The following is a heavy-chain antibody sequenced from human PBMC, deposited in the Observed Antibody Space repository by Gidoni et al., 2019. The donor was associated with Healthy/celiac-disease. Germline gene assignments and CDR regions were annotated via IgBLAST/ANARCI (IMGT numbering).Heavy chain of an antibody. CDR1: GFTFGDYA. CDR2: IRSKADCGTT. Sequence: EVQLVESGGGLVQPGRSMRLSCTASGFTFGDYAMSWVRQAPGKGLEWVGFIRSKADCGTTEYAASVKGRFTISRDDSKSIAYLQMNSLKTEDTAVYYCTREVIQLWSPYFDYWGQGTLVTVSS. CDR3: TREVIQLWSPYFDY. D-gene: IGHD5-18*01. J-gene: IGHJ4*02. V-gene: IGHV3-49*04.